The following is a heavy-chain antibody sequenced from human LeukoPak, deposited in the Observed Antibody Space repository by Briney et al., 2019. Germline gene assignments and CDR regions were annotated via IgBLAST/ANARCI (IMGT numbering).Heavy chain of an antibody. CDR1: GYTFTSYA. CDR3: ARASYFYDSIAYMDY. Sequence: GASVKVSCKASGYTFTSYAMSWVRQAPGQGLEWMGWINTNTGNPTYAQGFTGRFVFSLDTSVSTTYLQISSLKPEDTAVYYCARASYFYDSIAYMDYWGQGTLLTVSS. D-gene: IGHD3-22*01. V-gene: IGHV7-4-1*02. CDR2: INTNTGNP. J-gene: IGHJ4*02.